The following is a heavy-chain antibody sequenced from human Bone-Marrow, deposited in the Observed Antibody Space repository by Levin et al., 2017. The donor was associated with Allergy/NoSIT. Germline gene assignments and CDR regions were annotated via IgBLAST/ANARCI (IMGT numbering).Heavy chain of an antibody. V-gene: IGHV3-48*02. CDR3: ARDDTSPEYFDY. D-gene: IGHD1-14*01. Sequence: PGGSLRLSCTASGFTFHRYSMNWVRQAPGKGLEWVSYISPRSTIYYADSVKGRFTISRDNAKNSLYLQMNSLRDEDTAVYYCARDDTSPEYFDYWGQGTLVTVSS. J-gene: IGHJ4*02. CDR1: GFTFHRYS. CDR2: ISPRSTI.